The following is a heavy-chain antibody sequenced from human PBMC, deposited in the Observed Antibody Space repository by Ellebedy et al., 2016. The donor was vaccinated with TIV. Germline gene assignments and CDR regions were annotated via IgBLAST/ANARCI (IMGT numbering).Heavy chain of an antibody. CDR1: GFTFSDAW. J-gene: IGHJ3*02. CDR3: TTEELHPGRAFDI. D-gene: IGHD1-7*01. Sequence: GESLKISXAASGFTFSDAWMNWVRQAPGKGLEWVGRIKSKTDGGTTDYAAPVKGRFTISRDDSKNTLYLQMNSLKTEDTAVYYCTTEELHPGRAFDIWGQGTMVTVSS. CDR2: IKSKTDGGTT. V-gene: IGHV3-15*01.